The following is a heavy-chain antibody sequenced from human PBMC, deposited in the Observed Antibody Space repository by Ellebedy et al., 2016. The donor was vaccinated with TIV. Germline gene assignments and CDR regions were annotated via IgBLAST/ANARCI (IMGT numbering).Heavy chain of an antibody. CDR2: VYSGCNT. CDR3: ARGPVRYTQKGRFLDY. CDR1: GFTVSSRY. V-gene: IGHV3-53*01. Sequence: GESLKISCAASGFTVSSRYMTWVRQAPGKGLEWVSLVYSGCNTYYAESVKGRFTISRDNSKTTLSLEMNSLRVDDTAVYFCARGPVRYTQKGRFLDYWGQGTLVTVSS. D-gene: IGHD3-10*01. J-gene: IGHJ4*02.